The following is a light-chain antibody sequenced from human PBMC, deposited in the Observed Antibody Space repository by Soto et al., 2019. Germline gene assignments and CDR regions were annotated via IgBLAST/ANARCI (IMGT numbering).Light chain of an antibody. CDR2: EVS. Sequence: QSVLTQPASVSGSPGQSIAISCTGTNSNLGDYNLVSWFQQHPGEVPKLIIYEVSKRPSGVSNRFSGSKSGNTASLTISGLQAEDEADYYCCSYAGSSSWVFGGGTKLTVL. CDR1: NSNLGDYNL. CDR3: CSYAGSSSWV. J-gene: IGLJ3*02. V-gene: IGLV2-23*02.